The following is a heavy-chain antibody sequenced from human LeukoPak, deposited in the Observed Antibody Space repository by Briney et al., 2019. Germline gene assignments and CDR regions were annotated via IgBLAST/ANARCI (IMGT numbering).Heavy chain of an antibody. V-gene: IGHV3-74*03. Sequence: GRSLRLSCAASGFTFSSSWMHCVRQAPGEGLVWVSRINDDGTTTTYADSVKGRFTISRDNAENTLYLRMNSLRAEDTAVYYCARSGGHNRLDYWGQGTLVTVSS. CDR3: ARSGGHNRLDY. D-gene: IGHD2-15*01. CDR1: GFTFSSSW. J-gene: IGHJ4*02. CDR2: INDDGTTT.